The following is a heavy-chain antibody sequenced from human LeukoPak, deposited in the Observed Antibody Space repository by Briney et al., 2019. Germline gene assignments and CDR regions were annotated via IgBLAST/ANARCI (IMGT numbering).Heavy chain of an antibody. D-gene: IGHD5-18*01. Sequence: GESLKISCKGSGYRFNNYWIGWVRQMPGKGLEWMGIIYPGDSDTRYSPSFPGQVTISAGRSISTAYLQSSSLKASDTAMYYCARQAYTYAPFDYWGPGTLVTVSS. J-gene: IGHJ4*02. CDR3: ARQAYTYAPFDY. V-gene: IGHV5-51*01. CDR1: GYRFNNYW. CDR2: IYPGDSDT.